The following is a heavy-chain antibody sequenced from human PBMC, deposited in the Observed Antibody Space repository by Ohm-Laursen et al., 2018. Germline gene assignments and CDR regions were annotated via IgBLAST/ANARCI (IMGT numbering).Heavy chain of an antibody. Sequence: ASVKVSCKASGYTFTSYDINWVRQATGQGLQWMGWMNPNSGNTGYAQRFQGRVTMTRNTSISTAYMELSSLRSEDTAVYYCARARGNWKRDYYYAMDVWGQGTTVTVSS. CDR2: MNPNSGNT. V-gene: IGHV1-8*01. J-gene: IGHJ6*02. D-gene: IGHD1-1*01. CDR1: GYTFTSYD. CDR3: ARARGNWKRDYYYAMDV.